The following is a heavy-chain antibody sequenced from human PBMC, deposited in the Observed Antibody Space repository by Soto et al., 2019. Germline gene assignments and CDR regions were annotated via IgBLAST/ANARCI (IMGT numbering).Heavy chain of an antibody. J-gene: IGHJ4*02. CDR3: ARDWSDKPAGKETVSQFDY. CDR2: IWSDGTKK. Sequence: SLGLSCTASGLGVSNCVIHWVRQAPGRGLEWVAVIWSDGTKKFYAGSVRGRFTISRDNSKNTIYLQMNSLRAEDTAVYYCARDWSDKPAGKETVSQFDYWGQGILVTVSS. D-gene: IGHD6-13*01. CDR1: GLGVSNCV. V-gene: IGHV3-33*01.